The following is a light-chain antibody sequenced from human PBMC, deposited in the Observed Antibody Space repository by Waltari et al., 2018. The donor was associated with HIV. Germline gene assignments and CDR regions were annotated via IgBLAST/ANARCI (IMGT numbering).Light chain of an antibody. Sequence: TQPPSASGTPGQRVSISCSGSSSNIGSNIVNWYQQLPGTAPKLLIYSNNQRPSGVPDRFSGSKSGTSASLAISGLQSEDEADYYCAAWDDSLNAWVFGGGTKLTVL. J-gene: IGLJ3*02. CDR2: SNN. CDR1: SSNIGSNI. V-gene: IGLV1-44*01. CDR3: AAWDDSLNAWV.